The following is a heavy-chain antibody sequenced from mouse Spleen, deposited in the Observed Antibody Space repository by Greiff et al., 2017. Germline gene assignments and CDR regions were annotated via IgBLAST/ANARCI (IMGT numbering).Heavy chain of an antibody. D-gene: IGHD1-1*01. CDR2: INPNNGGT. V-gene: IGHV1-26*01. CDR3: ARDYGSDGHWYFDV. CDR1: GYTFTDYY. Sequence: EVQLQQSGPELVKPGASVKISCKASGYTFTDYYMNWVKQSHGKSLEWIGDINPNNGGTSYNQKFKGKATLTVDKSSSTAYMELRSLTSEDSAVYYCARDYGSDGHWYFDVWGAGTTVTVSS. J-gene: IGHJ1*01.